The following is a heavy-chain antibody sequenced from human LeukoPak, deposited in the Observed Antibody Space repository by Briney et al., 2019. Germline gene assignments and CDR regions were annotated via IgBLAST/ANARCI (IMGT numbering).Heavy chain of an antibody. Sequence: GGSLRLSCAASGFTLSSHGMHWIRQAPGKGLEWVAFIRYDGSNKYYADSVKGRFTISRDNSKNTLYLQMNSLRAEDTAVYYCAKEGTYYYDSSGYRHFDYWGQGTLVSVS. CDR3: AKEGTYYYDSSGYRHFDY. CDR2: IRYDGSNK. V-gene: IGHV3-30*02. J-gene: IGHJ4*02. CDR1: GFTLSSHG. D-gene: IGHD3-22*01.